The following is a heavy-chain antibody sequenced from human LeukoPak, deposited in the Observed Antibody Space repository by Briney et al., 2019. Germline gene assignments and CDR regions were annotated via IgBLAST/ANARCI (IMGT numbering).Heavy chain of an antibody. J-gene: IGHJ4*02. CDR3: ARGGADYDY. Sequence: SETLSLTCTVSGGSISSSSYYWGWIRQPPGKGLEWIGSIYYSGSTYYNPSLKSRVTISVDTSKNQFSLKLSSVTAADTAVYYCARGGADYDYWGQGTLVTVSS. D-gene: IGHD6-25*01. CDR2: IYYSGST. V-gene: IGHV4-39*07. CDR1: GGSISSSSYY.